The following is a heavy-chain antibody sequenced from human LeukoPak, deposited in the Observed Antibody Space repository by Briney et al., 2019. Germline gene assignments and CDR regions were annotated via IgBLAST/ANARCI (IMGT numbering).Heavy chain of an antibody. CDR3: ARRVSGDYGHWFDP. J-gene: IGHJ5*02. D-gene: IGHD4-17*01. V-gene: IGHV4-59*02. CDR1: GGPVNDFY. Sequence: SETLSLTCTVSGGPVNDFYWTWIRQPPGKGLEWIGYIFYSGSANSNPSLESRVTILLDTSKNQFSLKLSSVTAADTAIYSCARRVSGDYGHWFDPWGQGTLDTVSS. CDR2: IFYSGSA.